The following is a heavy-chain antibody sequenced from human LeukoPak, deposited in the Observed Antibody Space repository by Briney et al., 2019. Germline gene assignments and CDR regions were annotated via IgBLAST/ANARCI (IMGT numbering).Heavy chain of an antibody. CDR3: AKRAGAYSHPYDY. J-gene: IGHJ4*02. CDR2: IYSDNT. D-gene: IGHD4/OR15-4a*01. CDR1: GFTVSSNS. Sequence: GGSLRLSCTVSGFTVSSNSMSWVRQAPGKGLEWVSFIYSDNTHYSDSVKGRFTISRDNSKNTLYLQMNSLRAEDTAVYCCAKRAGAYSHPYDYWGQGTLVTVSS. V-gene: IGHV3-53*01.